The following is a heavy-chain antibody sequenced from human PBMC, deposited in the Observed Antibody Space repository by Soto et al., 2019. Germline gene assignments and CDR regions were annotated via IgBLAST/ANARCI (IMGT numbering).Heavy chain of an antibody. V-gene: IGHV2-5*02. CDR3: AHLLVAGPTYYFDY. J-gene: IGHJ4*02. CDR1: GFSLSTSAVG. CDR2: IYWDDDK. Sequence: QITLKESGPTLVKPTQTLTLTCTFSGFSLSTSAVGVGWIRQPPGKALEWLAFIYWDDDKRYSPSLKSSLTLTKDTSKNQVVLAMTNMDPVDTATYYCAHLLVAGPTYYFDYWGQGTLVTVSS. D-gene: IGHD2-21*01.